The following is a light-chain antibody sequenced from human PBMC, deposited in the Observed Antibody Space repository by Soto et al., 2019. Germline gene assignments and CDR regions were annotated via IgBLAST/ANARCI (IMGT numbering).Light chain of an antibody. J-gene: IGKJ1*01. Sequence: IQFTQSSSSLSASVGDRVTIPCRASQGISSYLAWYQQKPGRAPKLLIFGASTLQSGVPSRFSGSGSGTDFTLTVSSLQPEDFATYFCQKLNAYPPWTFGQGTKVDIK. CDR1: QGISSY. CDR3: QKLNAYPPWT. CDR2: GAS. V-gene: IGKV1-9*01.